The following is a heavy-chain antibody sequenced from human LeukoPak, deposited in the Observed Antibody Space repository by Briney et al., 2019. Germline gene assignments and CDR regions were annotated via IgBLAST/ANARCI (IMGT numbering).Heavy chain of an antibody. CDR1: GGSISSYY. J-gene: IGHJ6*03. V-gene: IGHV4-4*07. Sequence: SETLSLTCTVSGGSISSYYWSWIRQPAGKGLEWIGRIYTSGSTNYNPSLKSRVTMSVDTSKNQFSLKLSSVTAADTAVYYCAREDYDFWSRSETPYYSSMDVWGKGTTVTVSS. D-gene: IGHD3-3*01. CDR3: AREDYDFWSRSETPYYSSMDV. CDR2: IYTSGST.